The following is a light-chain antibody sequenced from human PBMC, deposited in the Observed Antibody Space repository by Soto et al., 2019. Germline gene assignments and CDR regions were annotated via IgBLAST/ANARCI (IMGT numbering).Light chain of an antibody. CDR2: GAS. Sequence: EIVLTQSPGTLSLSPGERATLSCRARQSVSRNYLAWYQQKPGQAPRLLIYGASSRAAGTPDRFTGSGSGTDFTLSIDRXEPEEFAVYHCQQYGSSPWTFGQGTKVDTK. CDR1: QSVSRNY. J-gene: IGKJ1*01. V-gene: IGKV3-20*01. CDR3: QQYGSSPWT.